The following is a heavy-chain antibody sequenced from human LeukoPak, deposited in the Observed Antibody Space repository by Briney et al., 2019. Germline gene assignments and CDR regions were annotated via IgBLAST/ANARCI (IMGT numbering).Heavy chain of an antibody. V-gene: IGHV3-23*01. CDR3: AKDRTALGPLRPDY. J-gene: IGHJ4*02. Sequence: PGGSLRLSCAASGFTFSSYAMSWVRQAPGEGLEWVSAISGSGGSTYYADSVKGRFTISRDNSKNTLYLQMNSLRAEDTAVYYCAKDRTALGPLRPDYWGQGTLVTVSS. D-gene: IGHD7-27*01. CDR1: GFTFSSYA. CDR2: ISGSGGST.